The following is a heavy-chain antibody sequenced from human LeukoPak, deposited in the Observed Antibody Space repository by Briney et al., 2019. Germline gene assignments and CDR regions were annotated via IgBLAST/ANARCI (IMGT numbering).Heavy chain of an antibody. CDR1: GFTFSSYA. CDR2: ISHDGSNN. Sequence: GGSLRLSCAASGFTFSSYAMHWVRQAPDKGLEWVAAISHDGSNNYYADSVKGRFTISRDNSKNTLYLQMNSLRAEDTAVYYCAKATYYYDNSGYYSYYYGMDVWGQGTTVTVSS. CDR3: AKATYYYDNSGYYSYYYGMDV. D-gene: IGHD3-22*01. V-gene: IGHV3-30-3*01. J-gene: IGHJ6*02.